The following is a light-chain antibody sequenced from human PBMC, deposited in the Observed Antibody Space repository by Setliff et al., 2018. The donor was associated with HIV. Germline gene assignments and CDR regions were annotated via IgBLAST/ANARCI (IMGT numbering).Light chain of an antibody. CDR3: CSYAGGSTYV. Sequence: QSVLTQPASVSGSPGQSITISCTGTSSDVGRYNLVSWYQRHPGNAPKLMIYDISKRPSGVSNRFSGSKSGNTASLTISGLQAEDESDYFCCSYAGGSTYVFGTGTKGTVL. V-gene: IGLV2-23*02. CDR2: DIS. CDR1: SSDVGRYNL. J-gene: IGLJ1*01.